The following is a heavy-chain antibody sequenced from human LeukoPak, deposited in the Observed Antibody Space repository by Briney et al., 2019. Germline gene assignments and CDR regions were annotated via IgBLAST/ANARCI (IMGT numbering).Heavy chain of an antibody. CDR3: ARDRGSRPWYFDL. CDR2: IYHSGST. Sequence: SETLSLTCAVSGYSISSGYCWGWIRQPPWKGLEWIGSIYHSGSTYYNPSLKSRVTISVDTSKSQFSLKLSSVTAADTAVYYCARDRGSRPWYFDLWGRGTLVTVSS. D-gene: IGHD3-10*01. V-gene: IGHV4-38-2*02. J-gene: IGHJ2*01. CDR1: GYSISSGYC.